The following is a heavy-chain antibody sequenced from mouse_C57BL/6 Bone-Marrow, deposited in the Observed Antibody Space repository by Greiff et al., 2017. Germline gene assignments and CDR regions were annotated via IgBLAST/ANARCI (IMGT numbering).Heavy chain of an antibody. D-gene: IGHD2-3*01. Sequence: QVQLQQPGAELVKPGASVTLSCKASGYTFTSYWMHWVKQRPGQGLEWIGMIHPNSGSTNYNEKFKSKATLTVDKSSSTAYMQLSSLTSEDSAVYYCARVGPGWLLPHYFDYWGQGTTLTVSS. J-gene: IGHJ2*01. CDR3: ARVGPGWLLPHYFDY. CDR1: GYTFTSYW. V-gene: IGHV1-64*01. CDR2: IHPNSGST.